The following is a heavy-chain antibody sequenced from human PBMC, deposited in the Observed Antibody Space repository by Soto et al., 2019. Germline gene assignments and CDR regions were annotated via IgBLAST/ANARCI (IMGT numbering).Heavy chain of an antibody. CDR2: ISGSGGST. Sequence: GGSLRLSCAASGFTFSSYAMSWVRQAPGKGLEWVSAISGSGGSTYYADSVKGRFTISRDNSKNTLYLQMNSLRAEDTAVYYCAKDRTYCSGGSCYSIDYWGQGTPVTVSS. D-gene: IGHD2-15*01. J-gene: IGHJ4*02. CDR3: AKDRTYCSGGSCYSIDY. V-gene: IGHV3-23*01. CDR1: GFTFSSYA.